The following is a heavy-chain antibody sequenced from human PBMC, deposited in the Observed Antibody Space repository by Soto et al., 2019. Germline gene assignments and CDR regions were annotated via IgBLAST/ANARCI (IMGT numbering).Heavy chain of an antibody. D-gene: IGHD3-3*01. Sequence: GGSLRLSCAASGFTFSDYYMSWIRQAPGKGLEWVSYISSSGSTIYYADSVKGRFTISRDNAKNSLYLQMNSLRAEDTAVYYCARIAYYDFWSGYQNAFDIWGQGTMVTVSS. CDR3: ARIAYYDFWSGYQNAFDI. V-gene: IGHV3-11*01. CDR1: GFTFSDYY. CDR2: ISSSGSTI. J-gene: IGHJ3*02.